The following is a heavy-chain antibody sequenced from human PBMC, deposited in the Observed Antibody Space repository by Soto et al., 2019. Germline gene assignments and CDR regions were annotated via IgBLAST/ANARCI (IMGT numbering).Heavy chain of an antibody. V-gene: IGHV3-9*01. CDR3: AKDMSASYSSSSYYFDY. CDR1: GFTFDDYA. Sequence: PGGSLRLSCAASGFTFDDYAMHWVRQVPGEGLEWVSGLSWNSDSIGYADSVKGRFTISRDNAKNSLYLQMNSLRAEDTALYYCAKDMSASYSSSSYYFDYWGQGTLVTVSS. J-gene: IGHJ4*02. CDR2: LSWNSDSI. D-gene: IGHD6-6*01.